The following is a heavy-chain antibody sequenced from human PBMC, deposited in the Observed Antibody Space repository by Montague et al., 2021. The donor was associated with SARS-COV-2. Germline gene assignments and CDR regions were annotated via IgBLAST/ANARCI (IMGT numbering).Heavy chain of an antibody. CDR3: ARDEGSHSIYYYDSSGYYVY. V-gene: IGHV3-7*03. Sequence: SLRLSCAASGFTFSQYWMSWVRQAPGKGLEWVADMKQDGSEKYYVDSVKGRFTISRDNAKSLLYLEMNSLRAEDTAVYYCARDEGSHSIYYYDSSGYYVYWGQGTPVTGSS. J-gene: IGHJ4*02. CDR2: MKQDGSEK. CDR1: GFTFSQYW. D-gene: IGHD3-22*01.